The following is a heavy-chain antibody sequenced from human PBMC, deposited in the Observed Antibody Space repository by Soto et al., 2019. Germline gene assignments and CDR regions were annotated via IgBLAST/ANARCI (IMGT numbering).Heavy chain of an antibody. J-gene: IGHJ6*02. Sequence: QVQLVQSGAEVKKPGSSVKVSCKASGGTFSSYAISWLRQAPGQGLVWIGGIIPIFGTANYAQKFQGRVPITADESTSTAYMELSSLRSEDTAACYCARGLPTVTTWYYYYGMDVWGQGTTVTVSS. V-gene: IGHV1-69*12. D-gene: IGHD4-17*01. CDR3: ARGLPTVTTWYYYYGMDV. CDR2: IIPIFGTA. CDR1: GGTFSSYA.